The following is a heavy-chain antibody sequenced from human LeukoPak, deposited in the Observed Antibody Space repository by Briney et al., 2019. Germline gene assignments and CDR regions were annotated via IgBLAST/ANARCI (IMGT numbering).Heavy chain of an antibody. J-gene: IGHJ4*02. CDR3: ASGNSIDY. CDR1: GGSFSGYY. D-gene: IGHD4-23*01. Sequence: SETLSFTCAVYGGSFSGYYWSWIRQPPGKGLEWIGEINHSGSTNYNPSLKSRVTISVDTSKNQFSLKLSSVTAADTAVYYCASGNSIDYWGQGTLVTVSS. V-gene: IGHV4-34*01. CDR2: INHSGST.